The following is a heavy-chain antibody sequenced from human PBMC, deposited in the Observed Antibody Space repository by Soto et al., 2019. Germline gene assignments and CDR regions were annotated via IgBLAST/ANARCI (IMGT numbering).Heavy chain of an antibody. CDR1: GFTFSSYA. D-gene: IGHD3-22*01. V-gene: IGHV3-23*01. CDR3: AKSPLYYYDSSGYLVN. J-gene: IGHJ4*02. Sequence: GGSLRLSCAASGFTFSSYAMSWVRQAPGKGLEWVSAISGSGGSTYYADSVKGRFTISRDNSKNTLYLQMNSLRAEDTAVYYCAKSPLYYYDSSGYLVNWGQGTLVTVSS. CDR2: ISGSGGST.